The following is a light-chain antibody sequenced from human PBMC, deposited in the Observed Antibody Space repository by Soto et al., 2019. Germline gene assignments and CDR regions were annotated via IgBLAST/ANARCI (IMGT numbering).Light chain of an antibody. V-gene: IGLV2-8*01. CDR3: SSYAGSYTL. Sequence: QSVLTQPPSASGSPGQSVTISCTGTSSDVGGYNYVSWYQQHPGKAPKLMIYEVSKRPSGVPDRFSGSKSGNTASLTVSGLQAEDEADYYCSSYAGSYTLFGGGTKVTVL. CDR1: SSDVGGYNY. J-gene: IGLJ2*01. CDR2: EVS.